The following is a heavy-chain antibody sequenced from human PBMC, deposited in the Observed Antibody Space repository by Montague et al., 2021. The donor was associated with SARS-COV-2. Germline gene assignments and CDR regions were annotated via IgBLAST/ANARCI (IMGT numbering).Heavy chain of an antibody. CDR2: FDPEDGET. D-gene: IGHD2-21*02. V-gene: IGHV1-24*01. CDR1: VYTLSEVS. J-gene: IGHJ4*02. CDR3: ATSRWSLLPGY. Sequence: SVTVSCKVSVYTLSEVSMHLLRQAPAKGLEWMGGFDPEDGETIYPQRFQGRVTMTEDTSTDTAYMELSSLRSEDSGVYYFATSRWSLLPGYWGQGTLVTVSS.